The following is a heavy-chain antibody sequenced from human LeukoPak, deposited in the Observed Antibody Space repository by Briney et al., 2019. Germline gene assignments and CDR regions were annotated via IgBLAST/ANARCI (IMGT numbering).Heavy chain of an antibody. CDR2: IIPSGGTT. J-gene: IGHJ3*02. D-gene: IGHD1-26*01. Sequence: SGGSLRLSCAASGFTFSRYAMSWVRQAPGKGLEWVSAIIPSGGTTYYAESVKGRFTISRDNSKNTLYLQMDSLRAEDTAKYYCAKSLLTTASGTGRAFDIWGQGTMVTVSA. CDR1: GFTFSRYA. V-gene: IGHV3-23*01. CDR3: AKSLLTTASGTGRAFDI.